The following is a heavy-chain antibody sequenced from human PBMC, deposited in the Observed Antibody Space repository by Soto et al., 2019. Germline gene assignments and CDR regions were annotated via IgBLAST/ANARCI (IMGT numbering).Heavy chain of an antibody. CDR1: GFIFRSYG. CDR3: AKQGREAAGTNYFDY. D-gene: IGHD6-25*01. Sequence: QVQLVESGGGVVQPGKSLRLSCAATGFIFRSYGVHWVRQAPGKGLEWVAVISHDGTNAYYADAVNGRFTISRDNAKNTVYLQMNSLRAEDTAVYYCAKQGREAAGTNYFDYWGQGALVTV. V-gene: IGHV3-30*18. CDR2: ISHDGTNA. J-gene: IGHJ4*02.